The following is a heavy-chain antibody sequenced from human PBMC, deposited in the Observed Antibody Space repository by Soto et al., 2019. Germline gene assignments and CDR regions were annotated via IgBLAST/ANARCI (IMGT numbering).Heavy chain of an antibody. CDR2: IKQDGSEK. Sequence: GGSLRLSCAASGFTFSSYWMSWVRQAPGKGLEWVANIKQDGSEKYYVDSVKGRFTISRDNAKNSLYLQMNSLRAEDTAVYYCASERDYGSARPSTLDYWGQGTLVTVSS. J-gene: IGHJ4*02. CDR1: GFTFSSYW. D-gene: IGHD3-10*01. CDR3: ASERDYGSARPSTLDY. V-gene: IGHV3-7*05.